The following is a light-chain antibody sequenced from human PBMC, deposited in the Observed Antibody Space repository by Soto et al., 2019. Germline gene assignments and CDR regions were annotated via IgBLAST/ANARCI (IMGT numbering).Light chain of an antibody. Sequence: QLVLTQSPSASASLGASVKFTCTLSSGHSSYTIAWHQQQPEKGPRYLMKLNSDGSHNKGDGIPDRFSGSSSGAERYLTISSLQSEYEADYYCQTWGSGIVVFGGGTQLTV. V-gene: IGLV4-69*01. CDR2: LNSDGSH. CDR1: SGHSSYT. J-gene: IGLJ2*01. CDR3: QTWGSGIVV.